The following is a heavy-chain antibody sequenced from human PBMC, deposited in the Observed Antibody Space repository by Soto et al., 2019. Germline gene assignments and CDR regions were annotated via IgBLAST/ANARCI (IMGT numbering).Heavy chain of an antibody. V-gene: IGHV4-4*07. CDR3: ARVFYYDILTGPDPEYYFDY. CDR1: GGSISSYY. J-gene: IGHJ4*02. D-gene: IGHD3-9*01. Sequence: KPSETLSLTCTVSGGSISSYYWSWIRQPAGKGLEWIGRIYTSGSTNYNPSLKSRVTMSVDTSKNQFSLKLSSVTAADTAVYYCARVFYYDILTGPDPEYYFDYWGQGTLVTVAS. CDR2: IYTSGST.